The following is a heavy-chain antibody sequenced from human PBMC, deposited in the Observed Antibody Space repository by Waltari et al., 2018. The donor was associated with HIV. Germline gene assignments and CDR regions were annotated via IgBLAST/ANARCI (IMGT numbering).Heavy chain of an antibody. V-gene: IGHV2-5*02. D-gene: IGHD3-9*01. CDR2: IYWDDDK. J-gene: IGHJ3*02. CDR1: GFSLSTSGVG. Sequence: QITLKESGPTLVKPTQTLTLTCTFSGFSLSTSGVGVGWIRQPPGKALEWLALIYWDDDKRYSPSLKSRLTITKDTSKNQVVLTMTNMDPVDTATYYCACAAYDILTGYYAFDIWGQGTMVTVSS. CDR3: ACAAYDILTGYYAFDI.